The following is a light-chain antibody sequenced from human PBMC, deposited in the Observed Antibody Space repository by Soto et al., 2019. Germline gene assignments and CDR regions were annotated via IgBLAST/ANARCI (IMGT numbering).Light chain of an antibody. J-gene: IGLJ1*01. CDR3: LSYAGSYNFV. V-gene: IGLV2-11*01. CDR2: DVT. Sequence: QSALTQPRSVSGSPGQSVAISCTGTSSDVGGYNYVSWFQQHPGKAPKLLIYDVTQRPSGVPDRFSGSKSGNTASLTISGLQADDEADYYCLSYAGSYNFVFGSGTKVTVL. CDR1: SSDVGGYNY.